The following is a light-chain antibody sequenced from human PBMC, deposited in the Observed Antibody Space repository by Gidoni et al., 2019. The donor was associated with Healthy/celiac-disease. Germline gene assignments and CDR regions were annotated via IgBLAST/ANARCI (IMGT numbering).Light chain of an antibody. CDR1: QTIGSY. Sequence: DIQMTQSPSSLPASVGDRVTITCRASQTIGSYLNWYQHKPGKAPKLLIYAASSVQSGVPSRFSGTGSGTDFTLTISSLQPEDFATYFCQQSYNTPLTFGGGTKVEIK. V-gene: IGKV1-39*01. J-gene: IGKJ4*01. CDR3: QQSYNTPLT. CDR2: AAS.